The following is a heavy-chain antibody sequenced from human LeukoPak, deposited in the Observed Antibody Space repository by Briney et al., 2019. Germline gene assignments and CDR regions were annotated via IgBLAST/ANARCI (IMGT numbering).Heavy chain of an antibody. CDR2: INQDGSEK. CDR1: GFTFSSSW. CDR3: ASRVAATPTYYYYYGMDV. V-gene: IGHV3-7*01. D-gene: IGHD2-15*01. Sequence: GGSLRLSCAASGFTFSSSWMSWVRQAPGKGLEWVANINQDGSEKYYVDSVKGRFTISRDNAKNSLYLQMNSLRAEDTAVYYCASRVAATPTYYYYYGMDVWGQGTTVTVSS. J-gene: IGHJ6*02.